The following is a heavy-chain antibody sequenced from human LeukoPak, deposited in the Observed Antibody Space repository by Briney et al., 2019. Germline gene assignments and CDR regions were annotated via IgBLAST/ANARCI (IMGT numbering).Heavy chain of an antibody. J-gene: IGHJ4*02. V-gene: IGHV3-7*01. CDR1: GFTFSDYE. Sequence: PGGSLRLSCVASGFTFSDYEMHWIRQAPGKGLEWVANIKQDGREKYYLDSVKGRFTISRDNAKNSLYLQMNSLRAEDTAVYYCANFLDTTMVFYYWGQGTLVTVSS. D-gene: IGHD5-18*01. CDR3: ANFLDTTMVFYY. CDR2: IKQDGREK.